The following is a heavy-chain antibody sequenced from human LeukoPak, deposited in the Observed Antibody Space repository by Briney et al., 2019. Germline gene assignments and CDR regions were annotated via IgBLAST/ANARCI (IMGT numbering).Heavy chain of an antibody. CDR3: ASVASVIRVV. Sequence: GGSLRLSCAASGFTFSTYAMTWVRQAPGKGLEWVSVISSSGDTTYYTDSVKGRFTISRDSSKNTLYLQMNSLRAEDTAVYYCASVASVIRVVWGQGTLVTVSS. D-gene: IGHD2-21*01. CDR2: ISSSGDTT. V-gene: IGHV3-23*01. J-gene: IGHJ4*02. CDR1: GFTFSTYA.